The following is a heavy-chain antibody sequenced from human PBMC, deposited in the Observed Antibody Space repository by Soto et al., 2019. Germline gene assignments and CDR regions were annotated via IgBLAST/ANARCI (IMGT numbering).Heavy chain of an antibody. CDR3: ARVGPAHYYDSSGYCSPLDY. CDR2: IIPMFGTA. V-gene: IGHV1-69*01. CDR1: GDTFSSYA. Sequence: QVQLVQSGAEVKKPGSSVKVSCKASGDTFSSYAINWVRQAPGQGLEWMGGIIPMFGTANYAQKFKGRVTITAGESTSTVYVWLSSVRSEDTAVYYCARVGPAHYYDSSGYCSPLDYCGEGTLVTVSS. J-gene: IGHJ4*02. D-gene: IGHD3-22*01.